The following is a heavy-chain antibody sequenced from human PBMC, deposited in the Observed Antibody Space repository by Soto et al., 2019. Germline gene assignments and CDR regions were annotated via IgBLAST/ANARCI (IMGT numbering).Heavy chain of an antibody. D-gene: IGHD2-15*01. V-gene: IGHV3-23*01. J-gene: IGHJ4*02. CDR1: GFTFSSYA. CDR2: ISGSGGST. Sequence: GGSLILSCAASGFTFSSYAMSWVRQAPGKGLEWVSAISGSGGSTYYADSVKGRFTISRDNSKNTLYLQMNSLRAEDTAVYYCAKAPQDIVVVVAATLVHFDYWGQGTLVTVSS. CDR3: AKAPQDIVVVVAATLVHFDY.